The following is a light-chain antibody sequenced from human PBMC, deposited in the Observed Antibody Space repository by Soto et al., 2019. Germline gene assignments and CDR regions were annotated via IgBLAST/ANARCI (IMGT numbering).Light chain of an antibody. J-gene: IGKJ4*01. CDR2: NTF. CDR3: QQYDSSPLT. Sequence: EIVLTQSPGALSLSPGESATLSCRASQIVNSYFFAWYQQRPGQPPRLLIYNTFARATGVPDRFSGSGSGTDFTLSIRRLEPEDFAVYFCQQYDSSPLTFGGGTRVEIK. CDR1: QIVNSYF. V-gene: IGKV3-20*01.